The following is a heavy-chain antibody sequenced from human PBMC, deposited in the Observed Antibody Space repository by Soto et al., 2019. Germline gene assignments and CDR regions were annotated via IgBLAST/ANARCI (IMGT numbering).Heavy chain of an antibody. CDR3: ARARYYGDSWYFDL. CDR2: IIHIFGTA. D-gene: IGHD4-17*01. J-gene: IGHJ2*01. CDR1: GGTFSSYA. V-gene: IGHV1-69*12. Sequence: QVQLVQSGAEVKKPGSSVKVSCKASGGTFSSYAISWVRQAPGQGLEWMGGIIHIFGTANYAQQYQGRVTITADESTSRAYMGPGSLRSEGTALHYCARARYYGDSWYFDLWGRGTLVTVS.